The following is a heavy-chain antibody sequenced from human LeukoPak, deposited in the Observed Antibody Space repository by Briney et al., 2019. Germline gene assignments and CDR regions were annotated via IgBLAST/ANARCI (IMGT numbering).Heavy chain of an antibody. Sequence: ASVKVSCKASGYTFTGYYMHWVRQAPGQGLEWMGWINPNSGGTNYAQKFQGRVTMTRDTSISTAYLQWSSLKASDTAMYYCARLEYGGNSGPLDYWGQGTLVTVSS. CDR2: INPNSGGT. CDR3: ARLEYGGNSGPLDY. D-gene: IGHD4-23*01. CDR1: GYTFTGYY. J-gene: IGHJ4*02. V-gene: IGHV1-2*02.